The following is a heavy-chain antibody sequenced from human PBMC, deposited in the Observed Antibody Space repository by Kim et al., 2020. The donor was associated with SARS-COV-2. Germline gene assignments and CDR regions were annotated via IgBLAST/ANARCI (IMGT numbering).Heavy chain of an antibody. CDR2: IYYSVST. D-gene: IGHD3-3*01. J-gene: IGHJ4*02. Sequence: SETLSLTCTVSGGSISSGGYYWSWIRQHPGKGLEWIGYIYYSVSTYYNPSLKSRVTISVDTSKNQFSLKLSSVTAADTAVYYCARVTTIFGVVVSGFDYWGQGTLVTVSS. CDR3: ARVTTIFGVVVSGFDY. V-gene: IGHV4-31*03. CDR1: GGSISSGGYY.